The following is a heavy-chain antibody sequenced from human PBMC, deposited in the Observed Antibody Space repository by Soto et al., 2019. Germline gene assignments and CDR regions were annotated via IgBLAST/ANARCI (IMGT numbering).Heavy chain of an antibody. Sequence: SETLSLTCTVSCASISSGRSYWSWIRQHPGKGVEWIGYVFYSGSTYYHPSLNSRVNISAYTINNQFSLRLTSVTPADTAVHYCARDHGYGHFDSWGQGTLVKVSP. CDR2: VFYSGST. CDR1: CASISSGRSY. J-gene: IGHJ4*02. D-gene: IGHD5-12*01. CDR3: ARDHGYGHFDS. V-gene: IGHV4-31*03.